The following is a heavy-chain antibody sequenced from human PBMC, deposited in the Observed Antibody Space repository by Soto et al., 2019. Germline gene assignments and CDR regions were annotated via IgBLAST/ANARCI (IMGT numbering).Heavy chain of an antibody. CDR2: IWYDGSNK. Sequence: QVQLVESGGGVVQPGRSLRLSCAASGFTFSSYGMHWVRQAPGKGLEWVAVIWYDGSNKYYADSVKGRFTISRDNSKNTLYLQMNSLRAEDTAVYYCARGHYCSSTSCPDWIDPWGQGTLVTVSS. D-gene: IGHD2-2*01. J-gene: IGHJ5*02. V-gene: IGHV3-33*01. CDR1: GFTFSSYG. CDR3: ARGHYCSSTSCPDWIDP.